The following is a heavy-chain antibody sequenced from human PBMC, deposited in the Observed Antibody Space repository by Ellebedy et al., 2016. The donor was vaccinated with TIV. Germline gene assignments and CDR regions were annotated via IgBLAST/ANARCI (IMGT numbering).Heavy chain of an antibody. J-gene: IGHJ4*02. CDR2: LYSSGTT. V-gene: IGHV3-66*01. CDR3: AREGGAYYGSGSYYTEYYFDY. CDR1: GFTVNSNY. D-gene: IGHD3-10*01. Sequence: PGGSLRLSCAASGFTVNSNYMNCVRPAPGKGLEWVAILYSSGTTSYIDSVKGRFTISRYTSRNTLYLQMNSLRAEDTAVYYCAREGGAYYGSGSYYTEYYFDYWGQGTLVTVSS.